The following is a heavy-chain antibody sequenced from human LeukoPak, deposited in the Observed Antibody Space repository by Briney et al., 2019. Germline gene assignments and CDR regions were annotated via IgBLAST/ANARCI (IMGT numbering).Heavy chain of an antibody. V-gene: IGHV1-2*02. Sequence: GASVKVSCKASGYTFTGYYMHWVRQAPGQGLEWMGWINPNSGGTNYAQKFQGRVTVTRDTSISTAYMELSRLRSDDTAVYYCATEKYSGWEIDYWGQGTLVTVSS. CDR2: INPNSGGT. CDR3: ATEKYSGWEIDY. J-gene: IGHJ4*02. D-gene: IGHD6-19*01. CDR1: GYTFTGYY.